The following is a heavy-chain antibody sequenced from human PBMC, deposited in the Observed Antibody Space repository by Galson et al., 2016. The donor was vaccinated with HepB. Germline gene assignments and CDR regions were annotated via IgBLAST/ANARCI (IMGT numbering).Heavy chain of an antibody. CDR2: LVVGSGDI. CDR1: GFTFSSSA. J-gene: IGHJ5*02. Sequence: SVKVSCKASGFTFSSSAVQWVRQARGQRLEWIGWLVVGSGDISYAQKFQERVTITSDTSTSTAYMELSSLRSEDTAVYYCAADYHDTYFDPWGQGTLVAVSS. CDR3: AADYHDTYFDP. D-gene: IGHD3-16*02. V-gene: IGHV1-58*01.